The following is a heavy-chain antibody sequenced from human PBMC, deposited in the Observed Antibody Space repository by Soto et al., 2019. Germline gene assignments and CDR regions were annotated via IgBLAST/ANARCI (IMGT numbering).Heavy chain of an antibody. D-gene: IGHD1-26*01. J-gene: IGHJ4*02. CDR1: GFTFSSYA. V-gene: IGHV3-23*01. Sequence: EVQLLESGGGLVQPGGSLRLSCAASGFTFSSYAMSWVRQAPGKGLAWVSAISGSGGSTYYADSVKGRFTISRDNAKNTLYLQMNSRRAEDTAVYYCAKGLSGSRRTALDYWGQGPLVTVSS. CDR2: ISGSGGST. CDR3: AKGLSGSRRTALDY.